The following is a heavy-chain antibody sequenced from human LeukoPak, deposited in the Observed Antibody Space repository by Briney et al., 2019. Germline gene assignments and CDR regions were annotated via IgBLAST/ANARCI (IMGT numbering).Heavy chain of an antibody. Sequence: SETLSLTCAVSGGSISSTNWWSWVRQPPGKGLEWIAEIYHSGYTNYNPSLKSRITISLDKSKNQFSLKLSSVTAADTAVYYCAREKDSGSYYGAFEIWGQGTMVTVSS. CDR2: IYHSGYT. CDR1: GGSISSTNW. CDR3: AREKDSGSYYGAFEI. D-gene: IGHD1-26*01. V-gene: IGHV4-4*02. J-gene: IGHJ3*02.